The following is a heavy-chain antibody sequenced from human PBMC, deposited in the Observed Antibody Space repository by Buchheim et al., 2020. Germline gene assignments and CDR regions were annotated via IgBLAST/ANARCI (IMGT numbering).Heavy chain of an antibody. Sequence: QVQLVQSGAEVKKPGSSVKVSCKASGGTFSSYTISWVRQAPGQGLEWMGRIIPILGIANYAQKFQGRVTITADKSTRTAYMELSSLRSEDTAVYYCARDQDYYDSSGYWAAEYFQHWGQGTL. D-gene: IGHD3-22*01. CDR2: IIPILGIA. CDR1: GGTFSSYT. J-gene: IGHJ1*01. CDR3: ARDQDYYDSSGYWAAEYFQH. V-gene: IGHV1-69*08.